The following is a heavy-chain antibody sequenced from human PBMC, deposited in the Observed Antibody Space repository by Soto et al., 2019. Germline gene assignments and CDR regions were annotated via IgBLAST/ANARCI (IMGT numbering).Heavy chain of an antibody. D-gene: IGHD3-9*01. CDR3: ASVYDILTGYYKVSNWFDP. CDR1: GGSISSSSYY. Sequence: SETLSLTCTVSGGSISSSSYYWGWIRQPPGKGLEWIGSIYYSGSTYYNPSLKSRVTISVDTSKNQFSLKLSSVTAADTAVYYCASVYDILTGYYKVSNWFDPWGQGTLVTVSS. J-gene: IGHJ5*02. V-gene: IGHV4-39*01. CDR2: IYYSGST.